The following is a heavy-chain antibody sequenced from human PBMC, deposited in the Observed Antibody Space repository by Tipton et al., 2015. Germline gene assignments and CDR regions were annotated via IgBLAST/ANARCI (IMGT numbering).Heavy chain of an antibody. J-gene: IGHJ6*02. Sequence: GLVKPSETLPLTCAASGYSISSGYYWGWIRQPPGKGLEWIGSIYHRGDTNYNPSLKSRVTISLDTSKNQSSLKLNSVTAADTAVYYCAREAVARYYYGMDVWGQGTTVTVSS. D-gene: IGHD6-19*01. CDR1: GYSISSGYY. CDR2: IYHRGDT. V-gene: IGHV4-38-2*02. CDR3: AREAVARYYYGMDV.